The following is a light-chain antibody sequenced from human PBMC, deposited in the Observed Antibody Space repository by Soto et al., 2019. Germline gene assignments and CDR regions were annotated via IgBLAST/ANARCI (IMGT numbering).Light chain of an antibody. J-gene: IGKJ5*01. CDR1: QSISSY. Sequence: DIQMTQSPSSLSASVGDRVTITCRASQSISSYLNWYQQKPGKAPKLLIYAASSLQSGVPSRFSGSGSGTDFTLTISILQPEDFATYYCQQSYSTPPITFGQGTRLE. V-gene: IGKV1-39*01. CDR2: AAS. CDR3: QQSYSTPPIT.